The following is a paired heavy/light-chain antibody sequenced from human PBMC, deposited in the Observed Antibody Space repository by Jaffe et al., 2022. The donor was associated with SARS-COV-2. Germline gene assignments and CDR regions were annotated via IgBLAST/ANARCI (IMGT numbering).Light chain of an antibody. V-gene: IGKV3-15*01. CDR1: QSVSSN. J-gene: IGKJ4*01. CDR2: GAS. CDR3: QQYNNWPSFT. Sequence: EIVMTQSPATLSVSPGERATLSCRASQSVSSNLAWYQQKPGQAPRLLIYGASTRATGIPARFSGSGSGTEFTLTISSLQSEDFAVYYCQQYNNWPSFTFGGGTKVEIK.
Heavy chain of an antibody. CDR3: ARGGYSYGQGHGLMDV. D-gene: IGHD5-18*01. Sequence: EVQLVESGGGLVQPGGSLRLSCAASGFTFSSYDMHWVRQATGKGLEWVSAIGTAGDTYYPGSVKGRFTISRENAKNSLYLQMNSLRAGDTAVYYCARGGYSYGQGHGLMDVWGKGTTVTVSS. V-gene: IGHV3-13*01. CDR2: IGTAGDT. CDR1: GFTFSSYD. J-gene: IGHJ6*04.